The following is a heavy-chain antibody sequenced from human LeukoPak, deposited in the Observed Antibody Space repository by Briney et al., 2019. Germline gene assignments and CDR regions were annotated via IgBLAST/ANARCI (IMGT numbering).Heavy chain of an antibody. V-gene: IGHV5-10-1*01. Sequence: GESLKISCKGSGYSFTSQWISWVRQMPGKGLEWMGKIDPSDSYTNYSPSFQGHVTISADKSISTAYLQWSSLKVSDTAMYYCATTTQECGSGTYYRATFDYWGQGTLVTASS. CDR3: ATTTQECGSGTYYRATFDY. D-gene: IGHD3-10*01. CDR2: IDPSDSYT. CDR1: GYSFTSQW. J-gene: IGHJ4*02.